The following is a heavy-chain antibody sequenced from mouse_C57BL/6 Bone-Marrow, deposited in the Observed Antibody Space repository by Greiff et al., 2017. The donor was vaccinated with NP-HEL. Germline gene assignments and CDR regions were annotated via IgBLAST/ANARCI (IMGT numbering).Heavy chain of an antibody. CDR2: ISSGSSTI. V-gene: IGHV5-17*01. Sequence: EVKLVESGGGLVKPGGSLKLSCAASGFTFSDYGMHWVRQAPEKGLEWVAYISSGSSTIYYADTVKGRFTLSRDNAKNTLFIEMTSLRSEDTAMYDCARQGVYYGYYFDYGGQGTTLTVSS. D-gene: IGHD1-1*01. CDR3: ARQGVYYGYYFDY. CDR1: GFTFSDYG. J-gene: IGHJ2*01.